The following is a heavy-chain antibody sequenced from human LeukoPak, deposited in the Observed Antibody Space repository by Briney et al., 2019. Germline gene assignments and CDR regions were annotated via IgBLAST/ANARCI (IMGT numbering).Heavy chain of an antibody. J-gene: IGHJ4*02. CDR1: GFTFSSYW. Sequence: PGGSLRLSCAASGFTFSSYWMSWVRQAPGKGLEWVANIKQDGSEKYYADSVKGRFTISRDNAKNSLYLQMNSLRAEDTAVYYCASFSGWYSDYFDYWGQGTLVTVSS. CDR3: ASFSGWYSDYFDY. V-gene: IGHV3-7*01. D-gene: IGHD6-19*01. CDR2: IKQDGSEK.